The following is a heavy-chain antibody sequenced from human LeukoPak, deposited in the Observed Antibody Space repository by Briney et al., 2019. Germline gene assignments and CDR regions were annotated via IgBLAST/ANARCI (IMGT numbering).Heavy chain of an antibody. CDR3: ARNRATNDY. CDR1: GFTFSTYA. J-gene: IGHJ4*02. V-gene: IGHV3-7*01. Sequence: SGGSLRLSCAASGFTFSTYAMSWVRQAPGKGLEWVASMKDDGNEIQYVDSVKGRFTISRDNAKNSLYLQMNNLRAEDTAVYYCARNRATNDYWGQGTLVTVSS. CDR2: MKDDGNEI. D-gene: IGHD1-26*01.